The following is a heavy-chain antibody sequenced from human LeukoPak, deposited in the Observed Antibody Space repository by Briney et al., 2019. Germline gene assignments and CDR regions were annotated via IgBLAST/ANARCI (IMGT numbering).Heavy chain of an antibody. J-gene: IGHJ4*02. CDR1: GFTFDIYG. Sequence: GGSLRLSCAASGFTFDIYGMHWVRQAPGKGLEWVAFIRYDGSSKYYADSVKGRFTISRDNSKNTLYLQMNSLRAEDTAVYYCAKMGPLGYSGYELDYWGQGTLVTVSS. CDR3: AKMGPLGYSGYELDY. D-gene: IGHD5-12*01. V-gene: IGHV3-30*02. CDR2: IRYDGSSK.